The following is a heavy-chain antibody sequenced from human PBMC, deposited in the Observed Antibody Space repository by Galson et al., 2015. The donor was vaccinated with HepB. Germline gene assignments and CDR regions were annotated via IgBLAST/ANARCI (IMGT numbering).Heavy chain of an antibody. J-gene: IGHJ4*02. CDR2: INLSGDLT. Sequence: SVKVSCKASRYPFTTYHIHWVRQPPGQGLEWMGVINLSGDLTNYTQTFQGRVTMTTDRSTTTVYMELRSLRSADTALYFCARGMNSSDWSLDSWGQGTLVTVSS. D-gene: IGHD2-21*01. CDR3: ARGMNSSDWSLDS. CDR1: RYPFTTYH. V-gene: IGHV1-46*01.